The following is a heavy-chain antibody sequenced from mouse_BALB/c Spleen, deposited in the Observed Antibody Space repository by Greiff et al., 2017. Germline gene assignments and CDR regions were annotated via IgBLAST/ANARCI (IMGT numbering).Heavy chain of an antibody. CDR2: IWAGGST. Sequence: VKLVESGPGLVAPSQSLSITCTVSGFSLTSYGVHWVRQPPGKGLEWLGVIWAGGSTNYNSALMSRLSISKDNSKSQVFLKMNSLQTDDTAMYYCARYRGFAFWGAGTPVTVSA. CDR1: GFSLTSYG. D-gene: IGHD3-1*01. V-gene: IGHV2-9*02. CDR3: ARYRGFAF. J-gene: IGHJ3*01.